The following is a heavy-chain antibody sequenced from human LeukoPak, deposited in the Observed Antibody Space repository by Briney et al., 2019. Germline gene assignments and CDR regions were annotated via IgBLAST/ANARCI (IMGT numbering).Heavy chain of an antibody. CDR1: GGSISSGGYY. CDR3: AREYSSSWYGRYFDY. Sequence: SQTLSLTCTVSGGSISSGGYYWSWIRQHPGTGLEWIGYIYYSGSTYYNPSLKSRVTISVDTSKNQFSLKLSSVTAADTAVYYCAREYSSSWYGRYFDYWGQRTLVTVSS. CDR2: IYYSGST. V-gene: IGHV4-31*03. J-gene: IGHJ4*02. D-gene: IGHD6-13*01.